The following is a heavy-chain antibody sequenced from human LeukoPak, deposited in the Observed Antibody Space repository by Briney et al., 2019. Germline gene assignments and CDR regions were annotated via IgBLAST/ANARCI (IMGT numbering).Heavy chain of an antibody. D-gene: IGHD3-10*01. Sequence: GASVKVSCKASGYTFTSYGISWVRQAPGQGLEWMGWISAYNGNTNYAQKLQGRVTMTTDTSTSTAYMELRSLRSDDTAVYYCARDTSYYYGSGSPDYYYYGMDVWGQGTTVTVSS. CDR1: GYTFTSYG. CDR2: ISAYNGNT. J-gene: IGHJ6*02. V-gene: IGHV1-18*01. CDR3: ARDTSYYYGSGSPDYYYYGMDV.